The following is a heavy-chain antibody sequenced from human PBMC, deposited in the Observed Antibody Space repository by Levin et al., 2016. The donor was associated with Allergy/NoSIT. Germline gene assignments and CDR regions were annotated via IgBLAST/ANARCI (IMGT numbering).Heavy chain of an antibody. CDR3: ATSLLGQYYMDV. J-gene: IGHJ6*03. Sequence: VRQMPGKGLEWMGIIYPGDSDTRYSPSFQGQVTISADKSISTAYLQWSSLKASDTAMYYCATSLLGQYYMDVWGKGTTVTVSS. D-gene: IGHD2-15*01. CDR2: IYPGDSDT. V-gene: IGHV5-51*01.